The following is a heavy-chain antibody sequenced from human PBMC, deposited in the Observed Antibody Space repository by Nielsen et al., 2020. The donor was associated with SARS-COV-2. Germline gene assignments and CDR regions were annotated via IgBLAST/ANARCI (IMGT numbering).Heavy chain of an antibody. Sequence: GGSLRLSCAASGFTFSDYYMSWIRQAPGKGLEWVSYISSSGSTIYYADSVKGRFTISRDNAKNSLYLQMNSLRAEDTAVYYCARDPSQVVGATEYYYGMDVWGQGTTVTVSS. D-gene: IGHD1-26*01. CDR1: GFTFSDYY. J-gene: IGHJ6*02. V-gene: IGHV3-11*01. CDR3: ARDPSQVVGATEYYYGMDV. CDR2: ISSSGSTI.